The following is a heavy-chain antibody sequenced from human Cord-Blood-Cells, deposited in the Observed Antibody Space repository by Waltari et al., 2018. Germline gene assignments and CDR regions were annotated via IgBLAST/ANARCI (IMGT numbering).Heavy chain of an antibody. D-gene: IGHD1-26*01. CDR3: ARGNSGSYYWFDP. Sequence: QVQLQQWGAGLLKPSETLSLTCAVYGGSFSGYYWSWIRQPPGKGLDWIGEINHSGSTNYNPSLKSRVTISVDTSKNQFSLKLSSVTAADTAVYYCARGNSGSYYWFDPWGQGTLVTVSS. CDR2: INHSGST. J-gene: IGHJ5*02. CDR1: GGSFSGYY. V-gene: IGHV4-34*01.